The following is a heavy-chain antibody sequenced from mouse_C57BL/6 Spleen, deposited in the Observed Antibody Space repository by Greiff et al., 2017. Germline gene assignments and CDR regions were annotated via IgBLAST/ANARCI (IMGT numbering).Heavy chain of an antibody. CDR3: ARLITTVVAAQDYAMDY. Sequence: QVQLKESGAELAKPGASVKLSCKASGYTFTSYWMHWVKQRPGQGLEWIGYINPSSGYTKYNQKFTDKATLTADKSSSTAYMQLSSLTYEDSAVYYCARLITTVVAAQDYAMDYWGQGTSVTVSS. J-gene: IGHJ4*01. D-gene: IGHD1-1*01. CDR2: INPSSGYT. V-gene: IGHV1-7*01. CDR1: GYTFTSYW.